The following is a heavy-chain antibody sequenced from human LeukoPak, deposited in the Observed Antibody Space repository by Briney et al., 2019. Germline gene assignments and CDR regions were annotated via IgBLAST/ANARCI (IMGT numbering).Heavy chain of an antibody. CDR2: IYHSGST. CDR3: ARGPRQTYYDFWSGSQGDYFDY. CDR1: GYSISSGNY. D-gene: IGHD3-3*01. V-gene: IGHV4-38-2*02. Sequence: SETLSLTCSVSGYSISSGNYWGWIRLPPGKGLQWIGSIYHSGSTYYNPSLKSRVTISVDTSKNQFSLKLSSVTAADTAVYYCARGPRQTYYDFWSGSQGDYFDYWGQGTLVTVSS. J-gene: IGHJ4*02.